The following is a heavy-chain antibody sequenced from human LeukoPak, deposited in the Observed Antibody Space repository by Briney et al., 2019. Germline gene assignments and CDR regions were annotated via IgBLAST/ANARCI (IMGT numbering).Heavy chain of an antibody. CDR3: ARVRRGTSPHYHYYMDV. J-gene: IGHJ6*03. CDR1: GGSISSYY. D-gene: IGHD3-16*01. CDR2: IYYSGST. Sequence: PSETLSLTCTVSGGSISSYYWSWIRQPPGKGLEWIGYIYYSGSTNYNPSLKSRVTISVDTSKKQFSLKVTTVTAADTAVYYCARVRRGTSPHYHYYMDVWGKGTTVTVSS. V-gene: IGHV4-59*12.